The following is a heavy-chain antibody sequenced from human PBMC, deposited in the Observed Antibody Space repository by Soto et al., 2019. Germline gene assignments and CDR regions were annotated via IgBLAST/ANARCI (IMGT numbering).Heavy chain of an antibody. V-gene: IGHV2-70*01. D-gene: IGHD5-12*01. J-gene: IGHJ4*02. CDR3: ARTRRDGYNLPFDY. Sequence: TLSLTCAVYGGSFSGYYWSWIRQPPGKALEWLALIDWDDDKYYSTSLKTRLTISKDTSKNQVVLTMTNVDPVDTATYYCARTRRDGYNLPFDYWGQGNLVAAS. CDR1: GGSFSGYY. CDR2: IDWDDDK.